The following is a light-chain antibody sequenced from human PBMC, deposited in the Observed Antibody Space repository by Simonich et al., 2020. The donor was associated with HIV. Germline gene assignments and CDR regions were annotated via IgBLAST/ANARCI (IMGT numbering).Light chain of an antibody. J-gene: IGKJ1*01. V-gene: IGKV4-1*01. CDR1: QNILYNSNNKNY. CDR3: QQYYSTPWT. CDR2: CTS. Sequence: DIVMTQSPDSLAVSLGERATINCKSSQNILYNSNNKNYLAWYQQKPGKPPKLLIYCTSTRESGVPDRFSGSGSGTDFTLTISSLQAEDVAVYYCQQYYSTPWTFGQGTKVEIK.